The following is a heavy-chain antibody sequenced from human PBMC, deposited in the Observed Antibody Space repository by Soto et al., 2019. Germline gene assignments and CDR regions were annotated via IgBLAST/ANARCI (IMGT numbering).Heavy chain of an antibody. Sequence: QVQLVQSGAEVKKPGSSVKVSCKASGGTFSSYTISWVRQAPGQGLEWMGRIIPILGIANYAQKFQGRVKITTEKYTSTAYMELSRLRSEDTAVYYCAGPGIAAAAFDYWGQGTLVTVSS. J-gene: IGHJ4*02. CDR2: IIPILGIA. D-gene: IGHD6-13*01. V-gene: IGHV1-69*02. CDR3: AGPGIAAAAFDY. CDR1: GGTFSSYT.